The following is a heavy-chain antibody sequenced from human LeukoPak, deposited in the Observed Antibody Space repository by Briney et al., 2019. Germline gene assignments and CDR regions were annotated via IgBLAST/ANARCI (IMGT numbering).Heavy chain of an antibody. D-gene: IGHD3-22*01. Sequence: SETLSLTCAVYGGSFSGYYWSWIRQPPGKGLEWIGEINHSGSTNYNPSLKSRVTISVDTSKNQFSLKLSSVTAADTAVYYCAGMYYYDSSGPRDYWGQGTLVTVSS. V-gene: IGHV4-34*01. CDR2: INHSGST. CDR3: AGMYYYDSSGPRDY. CDR1: GGSFSGYY. J-gene: IGHJ4*02.